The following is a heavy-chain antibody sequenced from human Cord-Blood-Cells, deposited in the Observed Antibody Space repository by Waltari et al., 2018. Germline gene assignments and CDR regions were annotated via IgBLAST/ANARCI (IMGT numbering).Heavy chain of an antibody. V-gene: IGHV1-69*12. CDR3: ARGGNYVNYYYGMDV. D-gene: IGHD1-7*01. J-gene: IGHJ6*02. CDR1: GGTFSSYA. Sequence: QVQLVQSGAEVKKPGSSVKVSCKAAGGTFSSYAISWVRQAPGQGLDGMGGIIPIFGTANYAQKFQGRVTITADESTSTAYMELSSLRSEDTAVYYCARGGNYVNYYYGMDVWGQGTTVTVSS. CDR2: IIPIFGTA.